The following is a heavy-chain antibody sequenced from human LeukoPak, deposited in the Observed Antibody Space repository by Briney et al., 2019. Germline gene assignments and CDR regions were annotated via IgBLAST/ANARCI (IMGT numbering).Heavy chain of an antibody. J-gene: IGHJ5*02. CDR3: ARSLKIAVAGTNWFDP. V-gene: IGHV1-18*01. Sequence: VASVKVSCKASGYTFTSYGISWVRQAPGQGLEWMGWISAYNGNTNYAQKLQGRVTMTTDTSTSTAYMELRSLRSDDTAVYYCARSLKIAVAGTNWFDPWGQGTLVTVSS. CDR1: GYTFTSYG. CDR2: ISAYNGNT. D-gene: IGHD6-19*01.